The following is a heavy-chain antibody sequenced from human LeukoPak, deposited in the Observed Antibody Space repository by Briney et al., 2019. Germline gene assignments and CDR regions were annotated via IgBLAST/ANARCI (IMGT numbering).Heavy chain of an antibody. CDR3: YYYDSSGYYPQTKIDY. CDR2: ISGSGGST. Sequence: GGSLRLSCAASGFSFSAYSMNWVRQAPGKGLEWVSGISGSGGSTYYADSVKGRFTISRDNSKNTLYLQMNGLRAEDTAVYYCYYYDSSGYYPQTKIDYWGQGTLVTVSS. D-gene: IGHD3-22*01. CDR1: GFSFSAYS. J-gene: IGHJ4*02. V-gene: IGHV3-23*01.